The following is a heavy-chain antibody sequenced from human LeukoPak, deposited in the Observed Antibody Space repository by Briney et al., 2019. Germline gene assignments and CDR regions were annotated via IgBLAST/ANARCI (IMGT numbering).Heavy chain of an antibody. Sequence: SETLSLTCAVYGGSFSGYYWSWIRQRPGKGLEWIGEINHSGSTNYNPSLKSRVTISVDTSKNQFSLKLSSVTAADTAVYYCARKSYGMDVWGKGTTVTVSS. CDR3: ARKSYGMDV. J-gene: IGHJ6*04. V-gene: IGHV4-34*01. CDR1: GGSFSGYY. CDR2: INHSGST.